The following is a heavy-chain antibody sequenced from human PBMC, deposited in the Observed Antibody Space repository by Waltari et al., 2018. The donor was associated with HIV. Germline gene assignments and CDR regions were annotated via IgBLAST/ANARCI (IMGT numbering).Heavy chain of an antibody. CDR1: GSPLRTSG. Sequence: QVQLVESGGGVVQPGRSLRPSCATSGSPLRTSGMHWVGQAPGKGLEWVTVIWYDGSKKYYADSVKGRFAISRDNSKNTLYLQMNSLRIEDSAVYYCARKYSSSWGAPFDYWGQGTLVTVSS. D-gene: IGHD6-13*01. CDR2: IWYDGSKK. J-gene: IGHJ4*02. V-gene: IGHV3-33*01. CDR3: ARKYSSSWGAPFDY.